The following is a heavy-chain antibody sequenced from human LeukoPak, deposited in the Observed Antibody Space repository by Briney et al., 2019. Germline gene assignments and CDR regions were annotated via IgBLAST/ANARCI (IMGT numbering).Heavy chain of an antibody. CDR2: ISSSDTYI. Sequence: PGGSLRLSCAASGFTFSYYTMNWVRQAPGKGLEWVSSISSSDTYIHDADSVKGRFTISRDNAKNSLYLQMNSLRAEDTAVYYCARGGGYCSAGICYYFDSWGQGTLSPSPQ. CDR3: ARGGGYCSAGICYYFDS. V-gene: IGHV3-21*01. D-gene: IGHD2-15*01. CDR1: GFTFSYYT. J-gene: IGHJ4*02.